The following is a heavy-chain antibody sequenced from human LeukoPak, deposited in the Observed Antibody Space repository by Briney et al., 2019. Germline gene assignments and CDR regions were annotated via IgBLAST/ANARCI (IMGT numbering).Heavy chain of an antibody. CDR2: ISYNGAST. V-gene: IGHV3-23*01. Sequence: LPGGSLRLSCVASGFTFGDVVMSWVRQAPGKGLEWVSAISYNGASTDYADSVKGRFAITRDNSKNTLYLQMNSLRAEDTAVYYCVRRTVGTKDYWGQGTQVTVSS. CDR1: GFTFGDVV. D-gene: IGHD1-1*01. CDR3: VRRTVGTKDY. J-gene: IGHJ4*02.